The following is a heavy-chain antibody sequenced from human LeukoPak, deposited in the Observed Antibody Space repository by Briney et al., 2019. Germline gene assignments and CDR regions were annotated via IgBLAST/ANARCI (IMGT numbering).Heavy chain of an antibody. CDR2: INSDGRST. D-gene: IGHD4/OR15-4a*01. V-gene: IGHV3-74*01. CDR3: AVTMVPYGMDV. CDR1: GFTFSNYW. J-gene: IGHJ6*02. Sequence: PGGSLRLSCAASGFTFSNYWMHWVRHAPGKGLVWVSRINSDGRSTTYADSVKGRFTISRDNAKNTLYLQMNSLRAEDTAVYYCAVTMVPYGMDVWGQGTTVTVSS.